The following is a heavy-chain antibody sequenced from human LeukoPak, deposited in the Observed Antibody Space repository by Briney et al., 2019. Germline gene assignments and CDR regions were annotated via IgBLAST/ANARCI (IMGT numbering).Heavy chain of an antibody. V-gene: IGHV4-4*07. J-gene: IGHJ6*03. D-gene: IGHD1-26*01. CDR2: IYTSGST. CDR1: GGSISSYY. Sequence: PSETLSLTCTASGGSISSYYWSWIRQPAGKGLEWIGRIYTSGSTNYNPSLKSRVTMSVDTSKNQFSLKLSSVTAADAAVYYCARDLGRDGSYFFYYYYMDVWGKGTTVTVSS. CDR3: ARDLGRDGSYFFYYYYMDV.